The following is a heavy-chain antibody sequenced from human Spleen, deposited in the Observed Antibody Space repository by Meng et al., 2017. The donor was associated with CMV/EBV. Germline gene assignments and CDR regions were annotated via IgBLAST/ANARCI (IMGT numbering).Heavy chain of an antibody. Sequence: QGQLQESGPGLGKPSQTLSLTCTVSGGSVSSGGYYWTWIRQHPGKGLEWFGHIYYSGSTFYNPSLKRRVIISIDTSKNQFSLNLRSVTAADTAVYYCARVSSGWDYFDYWGQGTLVTVSS. D-gene: IGHD6-19*01. V-gene: IGHV4-31*03. CDR1: GGSVSSGGYY. CDR3: ARVSSGWDYFDY. J-gene: IGHJ4*02. CDR2: IYYSGST.